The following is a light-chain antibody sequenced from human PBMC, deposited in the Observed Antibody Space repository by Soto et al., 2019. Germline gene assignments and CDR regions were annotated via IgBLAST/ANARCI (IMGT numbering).Light chain of an antibody. CDR3: QQYNNWPIT. CDR2: SAS. J-gene: IGKJ5*01. CDR1: QSISDT. V-gene: IGKV3-15*01. Sequence: EIVMTQSPAPLSVSPGGRATLSCRASQSISDTLAWYQQKPGQAPRLLIYSASRGATGFPARFSGSGSGTDFTLTISSLQSEDFAVYYCQQYNNWPITLGQGTRLEIK.